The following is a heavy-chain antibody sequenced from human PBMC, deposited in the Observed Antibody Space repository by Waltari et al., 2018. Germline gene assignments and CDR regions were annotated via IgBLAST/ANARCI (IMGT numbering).Heavy chain of an antibody. CDR3: ARFLGGGDYVDY. J-gene: IGHJ4*02. CDR1: GGSISSYY. V-gene: IGHV4-59*01. Sequence: QVQLQESGPGLVKPSETLSLTCTVSGGSISSYYWSWIRQPPGKGLEWIGYIYYSGSPNYNPSLKSRVTISVDTSKNQFSLKLSSVTAADTAVYYCARFLGGGDYVDYWGQGTLVTVSS. D-gene: IGHD3-16*01. CDR2: IYYSGSP.